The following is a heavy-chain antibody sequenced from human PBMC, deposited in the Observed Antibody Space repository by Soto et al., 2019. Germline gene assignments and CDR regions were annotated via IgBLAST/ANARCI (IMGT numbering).Heavy chain of an antibody. Sequence: QVQLVESGGGVVQPGRSLRLSCAASGFTFSSYGMHWVRQAPGKGLEWVAVISYDGSNKYYADSVKGRFTISRDNSKNTLYLQMNRLRAEDTAVYYCAQWFGAFDYWGQGTLVTVSS. D-gene: IGHD3-10*01. CDR3: AQWFGAFDY. CDR2: ISYDGSNK. V-gene: IGHV3-30*18. CDR1: GFTFSSYG. J-gene: IGHJ4*02.